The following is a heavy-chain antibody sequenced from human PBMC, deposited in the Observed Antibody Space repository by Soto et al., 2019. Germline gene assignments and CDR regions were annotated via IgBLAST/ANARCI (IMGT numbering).Heavy chain of an antibody. Sequence: EVQLLESGGGLVQPGGSLRLSCAASGFTFSNYAMHWVRQAPGKGLEWVSSISGRGTESYYADSVKGRFTISRDNSRSTLSLQMNSLRAEDTAVYYCAKEGGVDSYELWGQGTLVTVSS. CDR2: ISGRGTES. CDR1: GFTFSNYA. CDR3: AKEGGVDSYEL. D-gene: IGHD5-18*01. V-gene: IGHV3-23*01. J-gene: IGHJ4*02.